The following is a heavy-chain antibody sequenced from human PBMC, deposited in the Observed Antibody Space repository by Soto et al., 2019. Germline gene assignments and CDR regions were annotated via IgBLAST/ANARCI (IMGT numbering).Heavy chain of an antibody. CDR1: GGSISSGGYS. Sequence: QLQLQESGSGLVKPSQTLSLTCAVSGGSISSGGYSWTWIRQPPGKGLEWIGYTYHSGTTYYSPSRKSRVTISVDRSKNQFSLKRTSVTAADTAVYYCARAHYGDYGYGMDVWGQGTPVTVSS. V-gene: IGHV4-30-2*01. CDR3: ARAHYGDYGYGMDV. D-gene: IGHD4-17*01. J-gene: IGHJ6*02. CDR2: TYHSGTT.